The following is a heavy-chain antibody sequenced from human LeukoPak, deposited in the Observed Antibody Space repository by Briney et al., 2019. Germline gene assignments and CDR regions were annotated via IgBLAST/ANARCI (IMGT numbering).Heavy chain of an antibody. J-gene: IGHJ4*02. D-gene: IGHD3-10*01. CDR3: AKDLATMVRGALGY. CDR1: GFTFSSYS. CDR2: ISSSSSYI. V-gene: IGHV3-21*01. Sequence: GGSLRLSCAASGFTFSSYSMNWVRQAPGKGLEWVSSISSSSSYIYYADSVKSRFTISRDNAKNSLYLQMNSLRAEDTAVYYCAKDLATMVRGALGYWGQGTLVTVSS.